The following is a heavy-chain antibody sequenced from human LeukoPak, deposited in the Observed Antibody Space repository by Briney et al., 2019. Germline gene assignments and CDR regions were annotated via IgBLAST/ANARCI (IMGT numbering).Heavy chain of an antibody. CDR3: ARVLVVPAAMRAYYFDY. D-gene: IGHD2-2*01. V-gene: IGHV3-7*04. J-gene: IGHJ4*02. Sequence: GGSLRLSCAASGFTFSSYWMSWVRQAPGKGLEWVANIKQDGSEKYYVDSVKGRFTISRDNAKNSLYLQMNSLRAEDTAVYYCARVLVVPAAMRAYYFDYWGQGTLVTVSS. CDR1: GFTFSSYW. CDR2: IKQDGSEK.